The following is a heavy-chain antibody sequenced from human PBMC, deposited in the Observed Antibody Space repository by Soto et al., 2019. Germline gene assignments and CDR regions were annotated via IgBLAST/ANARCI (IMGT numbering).Heavy chain of an antibody. J-gene: IGHJ3*02. V-gene: IGHV3-23*01. D-gene: IGHD3-16*02. CDR3: AKDPNDYIWGSYREGQAFDI. CDR1: GFTFSSYA. CDR2: ISDSGGKT. Sequence: HLGGSLRLSCAASGFTFSSYAMSWVRQAPGKGLDWVSAISDSGGKTYYADSVKGRFTISRDNSKNTLYLQMNTLRAEDTAVYYCAKDPNDYIWGSYREGQAFDIWGQGTMVTVSS.